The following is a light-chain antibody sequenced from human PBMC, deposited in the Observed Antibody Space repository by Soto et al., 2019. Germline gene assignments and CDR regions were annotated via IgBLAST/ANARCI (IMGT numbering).Light chain of an antibody. Sequence: DIQMTQSPSSLSASVGDRVTITCRASQNIDNFLNWYQQKVGEAPKLLIFAASSLHSGVPSRFVGSGSVTDFTLTITSLQPEDFATYSCQQSFKAPTFGQGTKVQI. J-gene: IGKJ1*01. CDR3: QQSFKAPT. CDR2: AAS. CDR1: QNIDNF. V-gene: IGKV1-39*01.